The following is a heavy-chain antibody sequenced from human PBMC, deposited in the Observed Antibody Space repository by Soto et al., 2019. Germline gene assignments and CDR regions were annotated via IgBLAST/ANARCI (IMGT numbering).Heavy chain of an antibody. J-gene: IGHJ4*02. V-gene: IGHV3-72*01. CDR2: SRDQAQGYST. CDR1: GFTLSDHF. D-gene: IGHD3-22*01. Sequence: EVQLVESGGGLVQPGGSLRLSCASSGFTLSDHFIDWVRQAPGTGLEWVGRSRDQAQGYSTAYAAAVKGRFTTSRDESKNPVSLLMNSVKTEDTAVYSCVRATYLSDSSGYTRCFDYLGEGAL. CDR3: VRATYLSDSSGYTRCFDY.